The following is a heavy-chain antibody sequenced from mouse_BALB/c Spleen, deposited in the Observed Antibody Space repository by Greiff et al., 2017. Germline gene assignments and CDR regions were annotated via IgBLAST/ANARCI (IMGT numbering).Heavy chain of an antibody. CDR2: ISSGSSTI. CDR3: ARCSYPYAMDY. CDR1: GFTFSSFG. V-gene: IGHV5-17*02. J-gene: IGHJ4*01. Sequence: VQLKESGGGLVQPGGSRKLSCAASGFTFSSFGMHWVRQAPEKGLEWVAYISSGSSTIYYADTVKGRFTISRDNPKNTLFLQMTSLRSEDTAMYYCARCSYPYAMDYWGQGTSVTVSS. D-gene: IGHD2-12*01.